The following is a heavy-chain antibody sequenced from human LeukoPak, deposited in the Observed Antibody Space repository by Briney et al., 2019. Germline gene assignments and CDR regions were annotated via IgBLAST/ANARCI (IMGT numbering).Heavy chain of an antibody. D-gene: IGHD3-22*01. J-gene: IGHJ4*02. CDR3: ARVRITMIVPEYFDF. Sequence: SQTLSLTCTVSGGSISSANYYWSWIRQPAGKGLEWIGRIYTSGSTNCNPSLKSRVTISVDTSKNQFSLKLNSVTAADTAVYYCARVRITMIVPEYFDFWGQGTLVTVSS. V-gene: IGHV4-61*02. CDR1: GGSISSANYY. CDR2: IYTSGST.